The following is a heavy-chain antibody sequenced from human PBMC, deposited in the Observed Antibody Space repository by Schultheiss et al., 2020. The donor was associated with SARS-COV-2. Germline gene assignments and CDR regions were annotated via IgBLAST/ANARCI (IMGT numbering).Heavy chain of an antibody. CDR3: ARGFYYDTSAFDY. Sequence: SETLSLTCTVSGGSISSSSLYWGWVRQAPGKGLEWLASIYYSGSIYYNPSLKSRVTISVDTSKNQFSLKLSSVTAADTAVYYCARGFYYDTSAFDYWGQGTLVTVSS. J-gene: IGHJ4*02. CDR2: IYYSGSI. CDR1: GGSISSSSLY. V-gene: IGHV4-39*01. D-gene: IGHD3-22*01.